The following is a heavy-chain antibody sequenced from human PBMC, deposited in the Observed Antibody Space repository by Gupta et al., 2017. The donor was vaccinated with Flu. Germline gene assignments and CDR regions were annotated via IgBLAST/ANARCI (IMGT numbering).Heavy chain of an antibody. CDR2: ISWNSDST. V-gene: IGHV3-9*01. J-gene: IGHJ1*01. CDR3: YVGMGSSWHFGAAD. CDR1: GFTFKDYA. Sequence: SGFTFKDYAMHWVRQVPGKGLEWVSGISWNSDSTGYGDSVKGRFSISRDNGKNSLYLQMNSLRPEDTAIYYCYVGMGSSWHFGAADWGKGTLVSVSS. D-gene: IGHD6-13*01.